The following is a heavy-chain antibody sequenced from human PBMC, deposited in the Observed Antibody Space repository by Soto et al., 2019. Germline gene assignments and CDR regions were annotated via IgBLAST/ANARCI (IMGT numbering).Heavy chain of an antibody. CDR3: ARGPPETTSSGWYDYYFDY. J-gene: IGHJ4*02. CDR1: GFTFSSYA. V-gene: IGHV3-30-3*01. D-gene: IGHD6-19*01. Sequence: GGSLRLSCAASGFTFSSYAMHWVRQAPGKGLEWVAVISYDGSNKYYADSVKGRFTISRDNSKNTLYLQMNSLRAEDTAVYYCARGPPETTSSGWYDYYFDYWGQGTLVTVSS. CDR2: ISYDGSNK.